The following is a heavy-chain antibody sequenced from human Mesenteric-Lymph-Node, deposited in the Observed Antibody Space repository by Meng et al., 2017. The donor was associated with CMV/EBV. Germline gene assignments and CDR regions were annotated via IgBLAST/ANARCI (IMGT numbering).Heavy chain of an antibody. CDR3: AKGLYHYDSSGYPV. CDR2: IWYDGSNK. J-gene: IGHJ4*02. Sequence: GESLKISCAASGFTFSSYGMHWVRQAPGKGLEWVAVIWYDGSNKYYADSVKGRFTISRDNSKNTLYLQMNSLRAEDTAVYYCAKGLYHYDSSGYPVWGQGTLVTVSS. V-gene: IGHV3-33*06. D-gene: IGHD3-22*01. CDR1: GFTFSSYG.